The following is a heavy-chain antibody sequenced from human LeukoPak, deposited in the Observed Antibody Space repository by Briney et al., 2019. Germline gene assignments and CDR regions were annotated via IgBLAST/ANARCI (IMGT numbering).Heavy chain of an antibody. Sequence: GGSLRLSCAASGFTFSSYWMSWVRQAPGKGLEWVANIKQDGSEKYYVDSVKGRFAISRDDAKNLLYLQMNSLRAEDTAVYYCARDLRGWYTEDDYWGQGTLVTVSS. CDR1: GFTFSSYW. J-gene: IGHJ4*02. CDR3: ARDLRGWYTEDDY. V-gene: IGHV3-7*05. D-gene: IGHD6-19*01. CDR2: IKQDGSEK.